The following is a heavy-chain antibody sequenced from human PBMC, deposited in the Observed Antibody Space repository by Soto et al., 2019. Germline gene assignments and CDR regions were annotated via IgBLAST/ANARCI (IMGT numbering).Heavy chain of an antibody. CDR3: ARDKVSTLISFDY. Sequence: LGESLKISCKGSGYSFTNHWIGWVRQMPGKGLEWMGIIYPGDSDTRYSPSFQGQVTISVDKSISTAYLQWSSLKASDTAMYYCARDKVSTLISFDYWGQGTLVTVSS. CDR2: IYPGDSDT. V-gene: IGHV5-51*01. CDR1: GYSFTNHW. J-gene: IGHJ4*02. D-gene: IGHD5-12*01.